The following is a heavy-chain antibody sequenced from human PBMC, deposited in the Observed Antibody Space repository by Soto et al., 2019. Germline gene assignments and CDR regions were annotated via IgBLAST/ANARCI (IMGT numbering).Heavy chain of an antibody. V-gene: IGHV4-59*01. CDR3: ARDLGAYCTNGVCYNWFDP. J-gene: IGHJ5*02. CDR2: IYYSGST. D-gene: IGHD2-8*01. CDR1: GGSISSYY. Sequence: SETLSLTCTVSGGSISSYYGSWIRQPPGKGLEWIGYIYYSGSTNYNPSLKSRVTISVDTSKNQFSLKLSSVTAADTAVYYCARDLGAYCTNGVCYNWFDPWGQGTLVTVSS.